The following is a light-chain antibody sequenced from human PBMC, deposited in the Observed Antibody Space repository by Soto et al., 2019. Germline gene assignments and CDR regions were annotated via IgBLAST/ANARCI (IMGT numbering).Light chain of an antibody. V-gene: IGKV3-20*01. J-gene: IGKJ4*01. CDR3: QQYGSSVLT. Sequence: EIVLMQSPGTLSLSPGERATLSCRASQSVSSTYLAWYQQKPGQAPRLLIYGASSRATGIPDRFSGSGSGTDFTLTISRLEPEDFAVYYCQQYGSSVLTFGGGTKVDI. CDR1: QSVSSTY. CDR2: GAS.